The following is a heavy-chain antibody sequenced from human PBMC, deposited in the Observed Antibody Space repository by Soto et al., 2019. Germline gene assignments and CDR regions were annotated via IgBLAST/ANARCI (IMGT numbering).Heavy chain of an antibody. CDR3: ARRAASNGCKGFGADKYYFDF. J-gene: IGHJ4*02. CDR1: GYTFTSYD. V-gene: IGHV1-8*01. D-gene: IGHD6-19*01. CDR2: MNPNTGNS. Sequence: GASVKVSCKASGYTFTSYDIYWVRQATGQGLEWMGWMNPNTGNSAYAQKFQGRVTVTSDTSINTVHMELSSLRSEDTAVYYCARRAASNGCKGFGADKYYFDFWGQGTLVTVSS.